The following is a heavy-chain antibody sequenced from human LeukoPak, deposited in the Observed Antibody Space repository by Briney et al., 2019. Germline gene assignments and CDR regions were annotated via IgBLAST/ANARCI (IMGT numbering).Heavy chain of an antibody. D-gene: IGHD2-2*01. Sequence: ASVKVSCKASGYTFTSYAMNWVRQSPGQGLEWMGWINTNTGNPTYAQGFTGRFVFSLDTSVSTAYLQISSLKAEDTAVYYCARLGTRTGYYGMDVWGQGTTVTVS. J-gene: IGHJ6*02. CDR1: GYTFTSYA. V-gene: IGHV7-4-1*02. CDR2: INTNTGNP. CDR3: ARLGTRTGYYGMDV.